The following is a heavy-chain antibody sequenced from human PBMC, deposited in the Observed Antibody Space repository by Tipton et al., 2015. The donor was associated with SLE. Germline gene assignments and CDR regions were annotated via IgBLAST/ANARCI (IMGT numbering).Heavy chain of an antibody. CDR1: GGSISSYY. D-gene: IGHD4-23*01. CDR3: ARHGMVNYYYYGMDV. CDR2: IYYNGKT. Sequence: GLVKSSETLSLTCSVSGGSISSYYWSWIRQPPAKGLEWIGFIYYNGKTNYNSSLKSRVTISVDTSKSQFSLKLRSVTAADTAVYYCARHGMVNYYYYGMDVWGQGTTVTVSS. J-gene: IGHJ6*02. V-gene: IGHV4-59*08.